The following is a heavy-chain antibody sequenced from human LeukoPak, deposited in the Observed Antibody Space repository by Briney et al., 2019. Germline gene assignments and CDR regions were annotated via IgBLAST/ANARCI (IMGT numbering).Heavy chain of an antibody. J-gene: IGHJ3*02. D-gene: IGHD3-22*01. CDR3: ARDLVIVGPSDGFDI. Sequence: ASVKVSCKASGYTFTGYYINCVRQAPGQGLEWMGWINPNSGGTNYAQKFQGRVTMSRDTSISTAYMELSRLRSDDTAVYYCARDLVIVGPSDGFDIWGQGTMVTVSS. V-gene: IGHV1-2*02. CDR2: INPNSGGT. CDR1: GYTFTGYY.